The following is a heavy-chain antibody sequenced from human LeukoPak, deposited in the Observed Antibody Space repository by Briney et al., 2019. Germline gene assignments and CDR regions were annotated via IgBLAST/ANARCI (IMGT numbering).Heavy chain of an antibody. CDR1: GGSISSSSNY. D-gene: IGHD3-10*01. CDR3: ARGRVPYYYGSGSYAYYMDV. Sequence: RTSETLSLTCTVSGGSISSSSNYWGWIRQPPGKGLEGFGSIYYSGSIYDNPSPKSPVTISVDTSKNQFSLKLSSVTAADTAVYYCARGRVPYYYGSGSYAYYMDVWGKGTTVTVSS. V-gene: IGHV4-39*01. J-gene: IGHJ6*03. CDR2: IYYSGSI.